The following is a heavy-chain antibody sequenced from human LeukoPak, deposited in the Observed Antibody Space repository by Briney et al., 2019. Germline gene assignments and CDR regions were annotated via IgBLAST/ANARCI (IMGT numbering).Heavy chain of an antibody. D-gene: IGHD4-11*01. V-gene: IGHV3-23*01. J-gene: IGHJ4*02. CDR1: GFTFSSYT. CDR3: AKDYSKYNSVSDY. Sequence: GGSLRLSCAASGFTFSSYTMNWVRQAPGKGLEWVSAISGSGGSTYYADSVKGRFTISRDNSKNTLYLQMNSLRAEDTAVYYCAKDYSKYNSVSDYWGQGTLVTVSS. CDR2: ISGSGGST.